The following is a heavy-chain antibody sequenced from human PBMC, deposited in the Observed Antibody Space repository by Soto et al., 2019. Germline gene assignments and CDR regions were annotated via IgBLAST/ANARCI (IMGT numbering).Heavy chain of an antibody. CDR2: IDYSGST. Sequence: PSETLSLTCTVSGGNIRSSNYYWAWIRQPPGKGLEWIGSIDYSGSTYYTPSLKSRVTISVDTSKNHFPLTLGSVTAADTALDYCSRRAPEGFDPWGQGTLVAVSS. V-gene: IGHV4-39*02. J-gene: IGHJ5*02. CDR3: SRRAPEGFDP. CDR1: GGNIRSSNYY.